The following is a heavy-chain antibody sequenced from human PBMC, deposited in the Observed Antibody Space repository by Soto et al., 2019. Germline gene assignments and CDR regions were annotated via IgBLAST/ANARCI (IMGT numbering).Heavy chain of an antibody. Sequence: PSETLSLTCAVYGGSFSGYYWSWIRQPPGKGLEWIGEINHSGSTNYNPSLKSRVTISVDTSKNQFSLKLSSVTAADTAVYYCAREIYSSGWMGFDYWGQGTLVTVS. CDR1: GGSFSGYY. J-gene: IGHJ4*02. V-gene: IGHV4-34*01. CDR2: INHSGST. CDR3: AREIYSSGWMGFDY. D-gene: IGHD6-19*01.